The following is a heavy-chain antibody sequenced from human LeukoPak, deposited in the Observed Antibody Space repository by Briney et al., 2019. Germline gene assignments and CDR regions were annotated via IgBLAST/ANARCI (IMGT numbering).Heavy chain of an antibody. CDR2: IKSKTDGGTT. D-gene: IGHD3-3*01. V-gene: IGHV3-15*01. CDR1: GFIFSNAW. J-gene: IGHJ4*02. CDR3: TTGEVPIFGIFDY. Sequence: GGSLRLSCAASGFIFSNAWMSWVRQAPGKGLEWVGRIKSKTDGGTTDYAAPVKGRFTISRDDSKNMVYVQMNSLKSEDTAVYYCTTGEVPIFGIFDYWGQGTLVTVSA.